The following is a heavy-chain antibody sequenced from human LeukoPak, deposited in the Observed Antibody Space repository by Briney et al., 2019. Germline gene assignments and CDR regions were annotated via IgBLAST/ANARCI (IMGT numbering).Heavy chain of an antibody. J-gene: IGHJ6*02. Sequence: GGSLRLSCAASGFTVSSNYMSWVRQAPGKGLEWVSVIYSGGSTYYADSVKGRFTISRDNAKNSLYLQMNSLRAEDTAVYYCAREARGVIKAKGDVWGQGTTVTVSS. CDR3: AREARGVIKAKGDV. V-gene: IGHV3-53*01. CDR1: GFTVSSNY. CDR2: IYSGGST. D-gene: IGHD3-10*01.